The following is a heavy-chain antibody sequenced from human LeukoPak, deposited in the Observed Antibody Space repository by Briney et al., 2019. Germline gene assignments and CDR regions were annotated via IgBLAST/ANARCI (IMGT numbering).Heavy chain of an antibody. Sequence: GGSLRLSCAASGFAFSAYEMNWVRQAPEKGLDWVSYINSGSTTIYYADSVKGRFTISRDNAKNLLYLQMNSLRAEDTAVYYCARATDIHSEPGEPLDYWGQGTLVTVSS. V-gene: IGHV3-48*03. CDR1: GFAFSAYE. J-gene: IGHJ4*02. D-gene: IGHD3-9*01. CDR2: INSGSTTI. CDR3: ARATDIHSEPGEPLDY.